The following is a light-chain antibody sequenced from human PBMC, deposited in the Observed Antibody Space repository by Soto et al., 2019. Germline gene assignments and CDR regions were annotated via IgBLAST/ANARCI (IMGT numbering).Light chain of an antibody. J-gene: IGKJ4*01. CDR3: QQYNTYSLT. CDR1: QNIGNW. Sequence: DIQMTQSPSTLSASVGDRVTITCRASQNIGNWLAWYQQKPGKAPKLLIYQASISESGVPSRFSGSGSGTEFSLTISSLQPDDFATYYCQQYNTYSLTFGGGTQVEIK. CDR2: QAS. V-gene: IGKV1-5*03.